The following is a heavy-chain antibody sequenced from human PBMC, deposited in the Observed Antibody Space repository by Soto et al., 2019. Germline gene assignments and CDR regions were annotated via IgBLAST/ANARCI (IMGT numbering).Heavy chain of an antibody. J-gene: IGHJ3*02. D-gene: IGHD3-22*01. Sequence: TSETLSLTCAVSGGSLSSSAYSWSWLRQPPGKGLEWIGFIYQSGSTYYNPSLKSRVTMSLDRPKNQFSLKLSSVIAADTAVYYCARELLFYDSDGFSWDDAFDIWGQGTMVTVSS. CDR1: GGSLSSSAYS. CDR2: IYQSGST. V-gene: IGHV4-30-2*01. CDR3: ARELLFYDSDGFSWDDAFDI.